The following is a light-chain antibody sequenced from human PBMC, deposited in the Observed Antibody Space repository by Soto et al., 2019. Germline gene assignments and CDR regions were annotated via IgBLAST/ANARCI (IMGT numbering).Light chain of an antibody. CDR3: HQYDDSPQT. CDR1: QSVSSSV. V-gene: IGKV3-20*01. Sequence: EVVLTQSPGPLSLSPGERATLSCRASQSVSSSVLAWYQQKPGQAPRLLIHAASTGATGIPARFRGSGSGTDFTLTISSLEPEDSAVYFCHQYDDSPQTFGQGTKVEIK. CDR2: AAS. J-gene: IGKJ2*01.